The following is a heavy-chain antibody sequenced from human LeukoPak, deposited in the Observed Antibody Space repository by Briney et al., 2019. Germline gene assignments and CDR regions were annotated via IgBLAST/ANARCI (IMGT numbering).Heavy chain of an antibody. Sequence: GGSLRLSCAASGFTFSSYGMHWVRQAPGKGLEWVAVIWYDGSNKYYADSVKGRFTISRDNSKNTLYLQMNSQRAEDTAVYYCARDSGDSSSWYVWYYYYYMDVWGQGTTVTVSS. D-gene: IGHD6-13*01. J-gene: IGHJ6*03. V-gene: IGHV3-33*01. CDR2: IWYDGSNK. CDR3: ARDSGDSSSWYVWYYYYYMDV. CDR1: GFTFSSYG.